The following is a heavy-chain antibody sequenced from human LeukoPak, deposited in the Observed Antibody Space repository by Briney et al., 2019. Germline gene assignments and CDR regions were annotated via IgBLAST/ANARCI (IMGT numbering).Heavy chain of an antibody. CDR1: GYTFTSYA. Sequence: ASVKASCKASGYTFTSYALHWVRLAPGQRLEWMGWINAGNGNTKYSQKFQGRVTITTDTSTSTAYMELRSLRSDDTAVYYCARDQSRVLAAYGESNYWGQGTLVSVSS. CDR3: ARDQSRVLAAYGESNY. V-gene: IGHV1-3*01. D-gene: IGHD4/OR15-4a*01. J-gene: IGHJ4*02. CDR2: INAGNGNT.